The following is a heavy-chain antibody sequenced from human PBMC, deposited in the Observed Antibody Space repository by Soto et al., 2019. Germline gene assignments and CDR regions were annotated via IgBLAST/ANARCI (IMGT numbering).Heavy chain of an antibody. CDR2: INAGNGNT. D-gene: IGHD6-19*01. Sequence: ASVKVSCKASGYTFTSYAMHWVRQAAGQRLEWMGWINAGNGNTKYSQKFQGGVTITRDTSASTAYMELRSRRSEDTDVDYSEIRRGSGWYYYAMDVWRQETTVTVSS. J-gene: IGHJ6*01. V-gene: IGHV1-3*01. CDR3: EIRRGSGWYYYAMDV. CDR1: GYTFTSYA.